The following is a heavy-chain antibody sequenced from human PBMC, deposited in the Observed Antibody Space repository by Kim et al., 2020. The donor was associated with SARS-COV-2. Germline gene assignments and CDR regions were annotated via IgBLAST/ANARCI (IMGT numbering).Heavy chain of an antibody. CDR1: GFTFSSYA. V-gene: IGHV3-30*04. J-gene: IGHJ6*02. CDR3: ARDHVVGGMDV. Sequence: GGSLRLSCAASGFTFSSYAMHWVRQAPGKGLEWVAVISYDGSNKYYADSVKGRFTISRDNSKNTLYLQMNSLRAEDTAVYYCARDHVVGGMDVWGQGTTVTVSS. D-gene: IGHD3-22*01. CDR2: ISYDGSNK.